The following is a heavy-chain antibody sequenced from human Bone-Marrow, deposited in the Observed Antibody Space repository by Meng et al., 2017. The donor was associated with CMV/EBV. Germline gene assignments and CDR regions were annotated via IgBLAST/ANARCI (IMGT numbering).Heavy chain of an antibody. D-gene: IGHD2-2*01. V-gene: IGHV1-2*02. CDR3: ARGYCSSTSCYRASYAFDI. CDR1: GYTFTGYY. J-gene: IGHJ3*02. CDR2: INPNSGGT. Sequence: ASVKVSCKASGYTFTGYYMHWVRQAPGQGLEWMGWINPNSGGTNYAQKFQGRVTMTRDTSISTAYMELSRLRSDDTAVYYCARGYCSSTSCYRASYAFDIWGQGTMVTVS.